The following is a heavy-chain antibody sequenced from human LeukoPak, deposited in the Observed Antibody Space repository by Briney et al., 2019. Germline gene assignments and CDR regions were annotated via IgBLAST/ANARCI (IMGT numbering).Heavy chain of an antibody. CDR3: AREVNWRFDY. J-gene: IGHJ4*02. Sequence: QPGGSLRLSCAASGFTFSSYTMHWVRQAPGKGLEHVSAISSNGGSTHYANSVKGRFTISRDNSKNTLYLQMDSLRAEDMAVYYCAREVNWRFDYWGQGTLVTVSS. CDR2: ISSNGGST. V-gene: IGHV3-64*01. CDR1: GFTFSSYT. D-gene: IGHD1-1*01.